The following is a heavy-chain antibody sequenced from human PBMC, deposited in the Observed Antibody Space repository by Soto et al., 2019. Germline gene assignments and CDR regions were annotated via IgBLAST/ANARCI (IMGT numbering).Heavy chain of an antibody. CDR1: GFTFNSYA. V-gene: IGHV3-23*01. J-gene: IGHJ4*02. D-gene: IGHD2-2*03. Sequence: GGSLRLSCAASGFTFNSYAMNWVRQAPGRGLQWVSGISVSGGTTYYADSGKGRFTISRDNSKNMLYLQMNSLRAEDTAVYYCAKNGSSGYFDSWGQGSLVTVSS. CDR2: ISVSGGTT. CDR3: AKNGSSGYFDS.